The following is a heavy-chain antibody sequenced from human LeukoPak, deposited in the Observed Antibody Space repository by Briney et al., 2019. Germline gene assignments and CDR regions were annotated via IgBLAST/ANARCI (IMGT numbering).Heavy chain of an antibody. J-gene: IGHJ4*02. CDR1: GFSLYTYS. Sequence: GESLRLSCAVSGFSLYTYSMNWVRQAPGKGLEWVSSITSTSTYIYYGDSVKGRFTISRDNAKNSMYLQMNSLRVEDTAVYDCARVGSAAPVTSSGHTIDYWGQGTLVIVSS. V-gene: IGHV3-21*01. D-gene: IGHD3-22*01. CDR3: ARVGSAAPVTSSGHTIDY. CDR2: ITSTSTYI.